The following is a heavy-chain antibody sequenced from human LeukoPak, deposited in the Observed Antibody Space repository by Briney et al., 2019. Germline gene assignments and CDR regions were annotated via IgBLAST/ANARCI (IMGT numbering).Heavy chain of an antibody. CDR1: GFTFSSYA. D-gene: IGHD6-13*01. CDR3: AKDEGQQLVPY. Sequence: GGSLRLSCAAPGFTFSSYAMSWVRQAPXXXXXWVSAISGSGGSTYYADSVKGRFTISRDNSKNTLYLQMNSLRAEDTAVYYCAKDEGQQLVPYWGQGTLVTVSS. V-gene: IGHV3-23*01. CDR2: ISGSGGST. J-gene: IGHJ4*02.